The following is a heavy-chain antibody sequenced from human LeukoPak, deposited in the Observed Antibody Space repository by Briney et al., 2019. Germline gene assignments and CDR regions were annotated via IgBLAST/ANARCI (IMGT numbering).Heavy chain of an antibody. J-gene: IGHJ5*02. CDR3: ARVPLYNWNAGWFDP. Sequence: ASVTVSCKASGYTFTGYYMHWVRQAPGQGLEWMGWINPNSGGTNYAQKFQGRVTMIRDTSISTAYMELSRLRSDDTAVYYCARVPLYNWNAGWFDPWGQGTLVTVSS. CDR1: GYTFTGYY. V-gene: IGHV1-2*02. D-gene: IGHD1-1*01. CDR2: INPNSGGT.